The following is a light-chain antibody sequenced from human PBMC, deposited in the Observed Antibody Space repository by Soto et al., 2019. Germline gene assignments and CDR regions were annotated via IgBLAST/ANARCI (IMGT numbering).Light chain of an antibody. CDR3: SSYAGSNNLI. CDR2: EVN. J-gene: IGLJ2*01. V-gene: IGLV2-8*01. Sequence: QSAPTQPPSASGSPGQSVTISCTGTSSDVGGYKYVSWYQQHPGQAPKLMIYEVNKRPSGVPDRFSGSKSGNTASLTVSGLQGEDEADYYCSSYAGSNNLIFGGGTKVTVL. CDR1: SSDVGGYKY.